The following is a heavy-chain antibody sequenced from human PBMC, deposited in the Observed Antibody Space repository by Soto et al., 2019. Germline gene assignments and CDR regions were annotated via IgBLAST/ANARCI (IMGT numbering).Heavy chain of an antibody. CDR2: VSGSGDST. CDR1: AFTFSSYP. D-gene: IGHD2-21*02. Sequence: EVQLLESGGGLAQPGGSLRLSCAASAFTFSSYPMSWVRQAPGKGLEWVSAVSGSGDSTYYADSVKGRFTISRDNSKNTLYLQMNSLRAEDTAVYYCAKGRASDCPGCTQDYWGQGTLVTVSS. V-gene: IGHV3-23*01. J-gene: IGHJ4*02. CDR3: AKGRASDCPGCTQDY.